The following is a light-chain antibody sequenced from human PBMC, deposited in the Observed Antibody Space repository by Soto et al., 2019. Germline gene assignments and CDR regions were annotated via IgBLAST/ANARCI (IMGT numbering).Light chain of an antibody. CDR1: QSVDSSY. J-gene: IGKJ1*01. V-gene: IGKV3-20*01. CDR3: QQEGT. Sequence: ETVVTQSPVTLSLSPGEGATLSCRASQSVDSSYLAWYQQKPGQAPRLLIHGTSNRASGIPDRFSSSGSGTDFTLTISSLQPDDFATYYCQQEGTFGQGTKVEIK. CDR2: GTS.